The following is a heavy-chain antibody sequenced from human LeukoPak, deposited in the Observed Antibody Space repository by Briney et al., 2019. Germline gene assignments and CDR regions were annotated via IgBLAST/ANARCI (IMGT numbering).Heavy chain of an antibody. J-gene: IGHJ4*02. CDR2: IYYSGST. V-gene: IGHV4-39*01. CDR3: ASAYYYGSGSYYPFDY. Sequence: PSETLSLTCTVSGGSISSSSYYWGWIRQPPGKGLEWIGSIYYSGSTYYNPSLKSRVTISVDTSKNQFSLKLSSVTAADTAVYYCASAYYYGSGSYYPFDYWGQGTLVIVSS. D-gene: IGHD3-10*01. CDR1: GGSISSSSYY.